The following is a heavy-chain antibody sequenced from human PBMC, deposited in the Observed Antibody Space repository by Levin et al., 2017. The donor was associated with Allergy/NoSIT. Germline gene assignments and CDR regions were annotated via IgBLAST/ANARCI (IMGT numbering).Heavy chain of an antibody. Sequence: SETLSLTCAVSGGSLSGYYWTWIRQPPGKGLEWIGEIYPSGSTNYNPSLKSRFTISIDTSNNRFSLRLTSLTAADTAVYFCARAYGTGLNWLDPWGQGTLVTVSS. D-gene: IGHD2-8*02. CDR1: GGSLSGYY. CDR3: ARAYGTGLNWLDP. V-gene: IGHV4-34*01. CDR2: IYPSGST. J-gene: IGHJ5*02.